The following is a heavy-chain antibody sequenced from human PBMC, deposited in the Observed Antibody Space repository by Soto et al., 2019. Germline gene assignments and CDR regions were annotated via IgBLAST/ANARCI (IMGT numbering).Heavy chain of an antibody. Sequence: QVQLVQSGAEVKKPGSSVKVSCKASGGAFSDYAFSWVRQAPGQGLEWLGGIMPIFRAPDYAQKSQGRVTITADESTRTAYIEMRSLTSEDTATYCCASWLKEAHIGNYYYCMDGWGQGSTVTVS. CDR3: ASWLKEAHIGNYYYCMDG. V-gene: IGHV1-69*12. J-gene: IGHJ6*01. CDR1: GGAFSDYA. D-gene: IGHD2-21*01. CDR2: IMPIFRAP.